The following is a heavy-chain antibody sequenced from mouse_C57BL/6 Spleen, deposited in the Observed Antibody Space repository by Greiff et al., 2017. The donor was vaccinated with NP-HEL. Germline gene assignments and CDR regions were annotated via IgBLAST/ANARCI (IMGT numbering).Heavy chain of an antibody. CDR3: TRGLAWFAY. CDR1: GFTFSSYA. V-gene: IGHV5-9-1*02. J-gene: IGHJ3*01. CDR2: ISSGGDYI. Sequence: EVRLVESGEGLVKPGGSLKLSCAASGFTFSSYAMSWVRQTPEKRLEWVAYISSGGDYIYYADTVKGRFTISRANARNSLYLQMSSLKSEDTAMYYCTRGLAWFAYWGQGTLVTVSA.